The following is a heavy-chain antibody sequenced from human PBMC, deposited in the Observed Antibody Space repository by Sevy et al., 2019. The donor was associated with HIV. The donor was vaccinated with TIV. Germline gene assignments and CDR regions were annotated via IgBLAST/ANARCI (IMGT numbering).Heavy chain of an antibody. CDR2: ISGSAHRT. D-gene: IGHD5-18*01. V-gene: IGHV3-23*01. Sequence: GGSMRLSCAASGFTFSNYAMSWVRQTPGKGLEWVSAISGSAHRTYYTDSVKGRFTISRDNSKNMLFLQMNSLRAEDTAVYYCVKEDSEYSYFDYWGQGTLVTVSS. CDR1: GFTFSNYA. J-gene: IGHJ4*02. CDR3: VKEDSEYSYFDY.